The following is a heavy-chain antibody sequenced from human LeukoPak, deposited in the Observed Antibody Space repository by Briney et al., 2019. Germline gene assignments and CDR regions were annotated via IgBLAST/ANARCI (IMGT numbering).Heavy chain of an antibody. D-gene: IGHD5-18*01. CDR1: GGSISSYY. J-gene: IGHJ2*01. Sequence: SETLSPTCTVSGGSISSYYWTWIRQPPGKGLEWIGYVSYSGTTKYNPSLKSRVTMSVDMSKNRLSLRLTSVTAADTAVYYCARSGYSYDSAVYWNFDLWGRGTLVTVSS. CDR2: VSYSGTT. V-gene: IGHV4-59*01. CDR3: ARSGYSYDSAVYWNFDL.